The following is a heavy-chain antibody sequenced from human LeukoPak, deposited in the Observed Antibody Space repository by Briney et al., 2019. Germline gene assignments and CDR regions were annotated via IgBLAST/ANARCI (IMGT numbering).Heavy chain of an antibody. CDR1: GFTFSSYA. V-gene: IGHV3-23*01. J-gene: IGHJ4*02. D-gene: IGHD2-2*01. CDR3: AKGEAYQLLRGNFDY. CDR2: ISGSGDST. Sequence: PGGSLRLSCAASGFTFSSYAMSWVRQAPGKGLEWVSGISGSGDSTYNADSVKGRFSISRDNSKNTLYLQMNSLRAEDTAVYYCAKGEAYQLLRGNFDYWGRGTLVTVSS.